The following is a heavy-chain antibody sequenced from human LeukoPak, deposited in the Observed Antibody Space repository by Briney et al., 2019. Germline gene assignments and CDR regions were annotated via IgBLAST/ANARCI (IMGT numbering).Heavy chain of an antibody. D-gene: IGHD3-9*01. Sequence: PSETLSLTCAVSGGSLITANFFWGWNRQPPGKGLEWIGSVYCSGKTYYNPSLKSRVSISVDTSKNQFSLRLTSVTAADTAVYYCAREASGGYDILNGYFNSGFDIWGQGTTVTASS. J-gene: IGHJ3*02. V-gene: IGHV4-39*07. CDR3: AREASGGYDILNGYFNSGFDI. CDR2: VYCSGKT. CDR1: GGSLITANFF.